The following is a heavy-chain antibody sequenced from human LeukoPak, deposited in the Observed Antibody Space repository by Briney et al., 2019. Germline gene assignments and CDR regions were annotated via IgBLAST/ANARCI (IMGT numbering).Heavy chain of an antibody. J-gene: IGHJ5*02. CDR3: ARALDIVVVVRANWFDP. CDR1: GGSFSGYY. Sequence: PSEILSLTCAVYGGSFSGYYWSWIRQPPGKGLEWIGYIYHSGSTYYNPSLKSRVTISVDRSKNQFSLKLSSVTAADTAVYYCARALDIVVVVRANWFDPWGQGTLVTVSS. CDR2: IYHSGST. V-gene: IGHV4-34*01. D-gene: IGHD2-15*01.